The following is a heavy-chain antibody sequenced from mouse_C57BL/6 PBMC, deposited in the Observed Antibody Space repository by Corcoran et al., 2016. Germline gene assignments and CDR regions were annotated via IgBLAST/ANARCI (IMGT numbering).Heavy chain of an antibody. D-gene: IGHD3-3*01. J-gene: IGHJ2*01. Sequence: QIQLVQSGPELKKPGETVKISCKASGYTFTTYGMSWVKQAPGKGLKWMGWINTYSGVPTYADDFKGRFAFSLENSASTAYLQINNLKNEDTATYFWGRRGPGDYFDYWGQGTTLTVSS. CDR2: INTYSGVP. CDR3: GRRGPGDYFDY. CDR1: GYTFTTYG. V-gene: IGHV9-3*01.